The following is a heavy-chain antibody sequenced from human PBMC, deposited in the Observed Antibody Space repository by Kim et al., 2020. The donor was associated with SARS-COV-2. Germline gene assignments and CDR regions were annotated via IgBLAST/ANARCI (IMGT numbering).Heavy chain of an antibody. V-gene: IGHV3-21*01. CDR1: GFTFSSYS. CDR3: ARDYERGGYGSGNGY. D-gene: IGHD3-10*01. CDR2: ISSSSSYI. Sequence: GGSLRLSCAASGFTFSSYSMNWVRQAPGKGLEWVSSISSSSSYIYYADSVKGRFTISRDNAKNSLYLQMNSLRAEDTAVYYCARDYERGGYGSGNGYWGQGTLVTVSS. J-gene: IGHJ4*02.